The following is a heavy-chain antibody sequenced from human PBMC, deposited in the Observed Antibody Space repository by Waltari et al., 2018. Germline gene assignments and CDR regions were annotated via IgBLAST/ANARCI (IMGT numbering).Heavy chain of an antibody. D-gene: IGHD3-10*01. J-gene: IGHJ6*02. V-gene: IGHV3-74*01. CDR3: ARLAPRTYRSPVPGRHYYYGMDV. CDR1: GFRFSNYW. CDR2: MSDDETSI. Sequence: EEQLLESGGGLVQPGDSLRLSCAGSGFRFSNYWMNWVRQAPGKGLVWYARMSDDETSISYADSVKGRFTISRDNAKNTVYLQMKRLRVEDTAVYYCARLAPRTYRSPVPGRHYYYGMDVWGQGTTVTVSS.